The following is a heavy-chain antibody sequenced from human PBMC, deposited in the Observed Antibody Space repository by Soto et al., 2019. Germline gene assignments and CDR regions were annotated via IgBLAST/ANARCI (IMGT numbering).Heavy chain of an antibody. CDR1: GGSISSSSYY. CDR2: IYYSGST. Sequence: SETLSLTCTVSGGSISSSSYYWGWIRQPPGKGLEWIGSIYYSGSTYYNPSLKSRVTISVDTSKNQFSLKLSSVTAADTAVYYCASVFGYSSSWYDYYYGMDVWGQGTTVT. J-gene: IGHJ6*02. CDR3: ASVFGYSSSWYDYYYGMDV. V-gene: IGHV4-39*01. D-gene: IGHD6-13*01.